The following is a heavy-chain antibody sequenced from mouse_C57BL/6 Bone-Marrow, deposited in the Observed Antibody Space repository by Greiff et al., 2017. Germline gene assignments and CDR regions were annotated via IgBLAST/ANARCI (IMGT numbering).Heavy chain of an antibody. J-gene: IGHJ3*01. CDR1: GFTFSDFY. V-gene: IGHV7-1*01. CDR3: ARDNYGNGFAY. Sequence: EVNVVESGGGLVQSGRSLRLSCATSGFTFSDFYMEWVRQAPGKGLEWIAASRNKANDYTTEYSASVKGRFIVSRDTSQSILYLQMNALRAEDTAMYYCARDNYGNGFAYWGQGTLVTVTA. D-gene: IGHD2-1*01. CDR2: SRNKANDYTT.